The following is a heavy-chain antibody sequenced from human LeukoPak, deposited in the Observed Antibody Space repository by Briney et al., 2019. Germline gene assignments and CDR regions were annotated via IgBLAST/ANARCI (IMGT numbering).Heavy chain of an antibody. J-gene: IGHJ4*02. Sequence: GGSLRLSCAASGFTFSSYGMHWVRQAPGKGLEWVAVISYDGSNKYYADSVKGRFTISRDNSKNTLYLQMNSLRAEDTAVYYCAKESGDDSSGYYGNFDYWGQGTLVTVSS. V-gene: IGHV3-30*18. CDR1: GFTFSSYG. D-gene: IGHD3-22*01. CDR3: AKESGDDSSGYYGNFDY. CDR2: ISYDGSNK.